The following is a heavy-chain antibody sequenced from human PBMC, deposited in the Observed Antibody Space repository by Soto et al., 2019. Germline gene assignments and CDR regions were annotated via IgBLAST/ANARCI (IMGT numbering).Heavy chain of an antibody. Sequence: EVQLVEAGGVVVQPGGSLRLSCAGSGFTFDDYNMHWVRQAPGKGLEWVSLIVWEGSSRKYADSVKGRFTISRDNSKTSLSLQMNSLSTEDTAFYYCVKESRDGYNYFDYWGQGTMVTVSS. CDR1: GFTFDDYN. CDR2: IVWEGSSR. CDR3: VKESRDGYNYFDY. J-gene: IGHJ4*02. V-gene: IGHV3-43*01. D-gene: IGHD5-12*01.